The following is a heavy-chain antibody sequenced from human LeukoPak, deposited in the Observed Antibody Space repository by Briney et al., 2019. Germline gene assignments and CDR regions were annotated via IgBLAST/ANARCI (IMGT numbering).Heavy chain of an antibody. CDR2: INPNSGGT. CDR1: GYTFTGYY. Sequence: ASVKVSCKASGYTFTGYYMPWVRQAPGQGLEWMGWINPNSGGTNYAQKFQGRVTMTRDTSISAAYMELSRLRSDDTAVYYCARDSLELHFDYWGQGTLFTVSS. J-gene: IGHJ4*02. V-gene: IGHV1-2*02. D-gene: IGHD1-7*01. CDR3: ARDSLELHFDY.